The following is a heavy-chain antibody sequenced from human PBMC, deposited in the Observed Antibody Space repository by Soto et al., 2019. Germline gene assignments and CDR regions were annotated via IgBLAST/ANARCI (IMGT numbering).Heavy chain of an antibody. J-gene: IGHJ6*02. CDR2: IYPGDSDT. CDR1: GYSFTSYW. CDR3: ADPVPAPTHYDYYDMDV. Sequence: GESLKISCKGSGYSFTSYWIGWVRQTPGKGLEWMGTIYPGDSDTRYSPSFQGQVTISADKSISTLYLQMNSLRADDTAVYYCADPVPAPTHYDYYDMDVWGQGTTVTVSS. V-gene: IGHV5-51*01. D-gene: IGHD2-2*01.